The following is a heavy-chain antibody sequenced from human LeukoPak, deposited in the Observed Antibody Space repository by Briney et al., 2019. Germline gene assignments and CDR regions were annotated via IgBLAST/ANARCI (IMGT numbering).Heavy chain of an antibody. CDR3: AREYYDSNPPDY. V-gene: IGHV3-21*01. D-gene: IGHD3-22*01. CDR2: ISSSSSYI. CDR1: GFTFSSYS. J-gene: IGHJ4*02. Sequence: GGSLRLSCAVSGFTFSSYSMNWVRQAPGKGLEWVSSISSSSSYIYYADSVKGRFTISRDNAKNSLYLQMNSLRAEDTAVYYCAREYYDSNPPDYWGQGTLVTVSS.